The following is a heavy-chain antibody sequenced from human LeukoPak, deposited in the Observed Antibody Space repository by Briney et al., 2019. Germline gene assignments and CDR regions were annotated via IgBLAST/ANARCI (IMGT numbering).Heavy chain of an antibody. Sequence: SETLSLTCTVSGGSISSYYWSWIRQPPGKGLEWIGYIYYSGSTNYNPSLKSRVTISVDTSKNQFSLKLSSVTAADTAVYYCARAPKWELKLYYYYYYMDVWGKGTTVTVSS. CDR3: ARAPKWELKLYYYYYYMDV. J-gene: IGHJ6*03. V-gene: IGHV4-59*01. CDR2: IYYSGST. D-gene: IGHD1-26*01. CDR1: GGSISSYY.